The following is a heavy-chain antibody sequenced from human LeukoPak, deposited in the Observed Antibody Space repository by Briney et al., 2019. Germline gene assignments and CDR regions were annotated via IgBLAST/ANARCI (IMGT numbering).Heavy chain of an antibody. D-gene: IGHD3-9*01. CDR3: ARDTRSPARYYDILTGYYTVNDAFDI. J-gene: IGHJ3*02. Sequence: ASVKVSCKASGYTFTSYGISWVRQAPGQGLEWMGWISAYNGNTSYAQKLQGRVTMTTDTSTSTAYMELRSLRSDDTAVYYCARDTRSPARYYDILTGYYTVNDAFDIWGQGTMVTVSS. CDR1: GYTFTSYG. CDR2: ISAYNGNT. V-gene: IGHV1-18*01.